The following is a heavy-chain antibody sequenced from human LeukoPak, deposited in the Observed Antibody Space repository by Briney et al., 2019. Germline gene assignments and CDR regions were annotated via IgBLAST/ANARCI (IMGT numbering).Heavy chain of an antibody. D-gene: IGHD3-10*01. CDR2: IYWNDDI. Sequence: SGPTLVNPTQTLTLTCTFSGFSLSSTGVGLAWIRQPPGKALEWLALIYWNDDIYYSPSLKTRLTVTKDTSTDQVVLTMTNMDRVDTATYYCAHVSYAKYGLFDNWGQGTLVTVSS. J-gene: IGHJ4*02. CDR3: AHVSYAKYGLFDN. V-gene: IGHV2-5*01. CDR1: GFSLSSTGVG.